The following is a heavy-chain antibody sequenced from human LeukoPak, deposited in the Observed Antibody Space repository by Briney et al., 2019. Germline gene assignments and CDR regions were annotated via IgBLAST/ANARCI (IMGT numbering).Heavy chain of an antibody. Sequence: GGSLRLSCAASGFTFSNYGMNWVRQASGKGLEWVSGITPDAGRTYYADSVKGRFTIYRDNSKNTVYLQMNSLGAEDTAVYYCVQDWAWGAFGYWGQGTLVTVSS. D-gene: IGHD7-27*01. CDR2: ITPDAGRT. CDR3: VQDWAWGAFGY. CDR1: GFTFSNYG. V-gene: IGHV3-23*01. J-gene: IGHJ4*02.